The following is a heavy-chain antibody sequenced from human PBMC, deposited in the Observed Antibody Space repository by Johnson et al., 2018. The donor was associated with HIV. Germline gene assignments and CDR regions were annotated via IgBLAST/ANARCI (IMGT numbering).Heavy chain of an antibody. CDR1: GFTVSSNY. V-gene: IGHV3-66*02. CDR3: ARGGYYYDSYDAFDI. CDR2: IYSGGST. J-gene: IGHJ3*02. D-gene: IGHD3-22*01. Sequence: VQLVESGGGLVQPGGSLRLSCAASGFTVSSNYMSWVRQAPGKGLEWVSVIYSGGSTYYADSVKGRFTISRDNSKNTLYLQMNSLRAEDTAVYYCARGGYYYDSYDAFDIRAQGTMVTVSS.